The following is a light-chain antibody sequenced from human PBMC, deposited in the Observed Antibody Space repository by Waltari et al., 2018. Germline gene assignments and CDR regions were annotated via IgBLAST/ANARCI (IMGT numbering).Light chain of an antibody. V-gene: IGLV2-14*01. CDR1: SSDVGYYNF. CDR2: EVS. J-gene: IGLJ2*01. CDR3: SSYTSRTTDVV. Sequence: CTGTSSDVGYYNFVSWYQHRPGKAPKLMIYEVSNRPSGVSNRFSGSKSGNTASLTISGLQVEDEADYYCSSYTSRTTDVVFGGGTKLTVL.